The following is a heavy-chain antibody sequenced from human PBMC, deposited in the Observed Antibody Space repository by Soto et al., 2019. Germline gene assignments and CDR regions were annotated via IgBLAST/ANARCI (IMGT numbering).Heavy chain of an antibody. D-gene: IGHD2-2*02. CDR2: IKSKADGGTT. CDR1: GFSVRIAW. J-gene: IGHJ5*02. V-gene: IGHV3-15*01. Sequence: WGSLRLCCASCGFSVRIAWMSWVCQAPVKGLDGVGRIKSKADGGTTDYAAPVKGRFTISRDDSKNTLYLQMNSLKTEDTAVYYCTTERYCSSTSCYTNVNWFEPWGQGTLVTVSS. CDR3: TTERYCSSTSCYTNVNWFEP.